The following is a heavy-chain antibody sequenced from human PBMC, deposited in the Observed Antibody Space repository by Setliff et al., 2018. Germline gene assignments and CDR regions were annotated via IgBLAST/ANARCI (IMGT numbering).Heavy chain of an antibody. CDR2: IYTSGST. J-gene: IGHJ4*02. V-gene: IGHV4-61*02. D-gene: IGHD1-26*01. CDR3: ASMGATRDY. CDR1: GGSISSGSYY. Sequence: SETLSLTCTVSGGSISSGSYYWSWIRQPAGKGLEWIGRIYTSGSTNYNPSLKSRVTISVDTSRNQFSLRLSSVTAADTAVYYCASMGATRDYWGQGTLVTVSS.